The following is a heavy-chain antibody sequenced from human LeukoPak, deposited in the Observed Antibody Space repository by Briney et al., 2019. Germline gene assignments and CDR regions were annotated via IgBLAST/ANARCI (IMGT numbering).Heavy chain of an antibody. CDR1: GFTFSGYA. J-gene: IGHJ4*02. CDR2: ISGSGDTT. CDR3: AKGRLVPAALLDF. Sequence: GGSLRLSCAASGFTFSGYAMTWVRQAPGKGLESVSTISGSGDTTNYADSVKGRFTISRDNSKNMVLLQMNSLRADDTAVYYCAKGRLVPAALLDFWGQGTLVTVSS. V-gene: IGHV3-23*01. D-gene: IGHD2-2*01.